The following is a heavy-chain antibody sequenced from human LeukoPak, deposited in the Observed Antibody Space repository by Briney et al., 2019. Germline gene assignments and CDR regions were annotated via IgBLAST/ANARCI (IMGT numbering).Heavy chain of an antibody. V-gene: IGHV3-7*01. CDR3: ARVETYYYDSSGYWDY. CDR1: GFTFSSYA. J-gene: IGHJ4*02. Sequence: GGSLRLSCAAPGFTFSSYAMSWVRQAPGKGLEWVANIKQDGSEKYYVDSVKGQFTISRDNAKNSLYLQMNSLRAEDTAVYYCARVETYYYDSSGYWDYWGQGTLVTVSS. D-gene: IGHD3-22*01. CDR2: IKQDGSEK.